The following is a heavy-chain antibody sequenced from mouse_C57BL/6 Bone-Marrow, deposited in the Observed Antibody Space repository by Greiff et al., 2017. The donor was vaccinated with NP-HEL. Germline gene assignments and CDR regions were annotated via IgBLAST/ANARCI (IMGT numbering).Heavy chain of an antibody. CDR1: GFTFSDFY. V-gene: IGHV7-1*01. CDR2: SRNKANDYTT. CDR3: ARDTSYYYGSSYGYFDV. D-gene: IGHD1-1*01. Sequence: EVKVVESGGGLVQSGRSLRLSCATSGFTFSDFYMEWVRQAPGKGLEWIAASRNKANDYTTEYSASVKGRFIVSRDTSQSILYRQMNALRAEDTAIYYCARDTSYYYGSSYGYFDVWGTGTTVTVSS. J-gene: IGHJ1*03.